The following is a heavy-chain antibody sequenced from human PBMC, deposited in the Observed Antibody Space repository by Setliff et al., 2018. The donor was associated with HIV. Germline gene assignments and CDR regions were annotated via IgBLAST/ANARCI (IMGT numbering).Heavy chain of an antibody. CDR2: IYYSGST. J-gene: IGHJ3*02. V-gene: IGHV4-31*03. CDR1: GDSINSGDYY. CDR3: PRVSQDLLGAFDI. D-gene: IGHD7-27*01. Sequence: SETLSLTCTVSGDSINSGDYYWTWIRHHPGKGLEWIGYIYYSGSTNYNPSLKSRVIISVDSSKNQFFLKLTSVTAADTAMYYCPRVSQDLLGAFDIWGQGTMVTVSS.